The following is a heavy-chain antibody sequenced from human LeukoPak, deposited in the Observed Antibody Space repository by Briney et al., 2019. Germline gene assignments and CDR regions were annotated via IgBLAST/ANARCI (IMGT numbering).Heavy chain of an antibody. D-gene: IGHD2-2*01. CDR1: GGSFSGYY. CDR2: INHSGST. CDR3: ASGLRGYCSSTSCDSPPYYYYYMDV. Sequence: SETLSLTCAAYGGSFSGYYWSWIRQPPGKGLEWIGEINHSGSTNYNPSLKSRVTISVDTSKNQFSLKLSSVTAADTAVYYRASGLRGYCSSTSCDSPPYYYYYMDVWGKGTTVTVSS. V-gene: IGHV4-34*01. J-gene: IGHJ6*03.